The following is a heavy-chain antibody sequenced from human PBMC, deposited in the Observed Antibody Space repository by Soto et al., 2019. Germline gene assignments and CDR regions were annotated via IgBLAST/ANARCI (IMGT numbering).Heavy chain of an antibody. Sequence: ASVKVSCKASGYTFTGYYMHWVRQAPGQGLEWMGWINPNSGGTNYAQKFQGWVTMTRDTSISTAYMELSRLRSDDTAVYYCARGLQNYYYYGMDVWGQGTTVTVSS. CDR3: ARGLQNYYYYGMDV. J-gene: IGHJ6*02. V-gene: IGHV1-2*04. CDR2: INPNSGGT. CDR1: GYTFTGYY.